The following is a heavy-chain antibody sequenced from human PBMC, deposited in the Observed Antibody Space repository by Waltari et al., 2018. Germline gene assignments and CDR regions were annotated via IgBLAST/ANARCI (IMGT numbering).Heavy chain of an antibody. CDR1: GGSFSGYY. J-gene: IGHJ6*02. CDR3: ARHFRHYDFWSGYYTGSGMDV. Sequence: QVQLQQWGAGLLKPSETLSLTCAVYGGSFSGYYWSWIRQPPGKGPAWIGEINHSGSTNYNPSLKSRVTISVDTSKNQFSLKLSSVTAADTAVYYCARHFRHYDFWSGYYTGSGMDVWGQGTTVTVSS. V-gene: IGHV4-34*01. CDR2: INHSGST. D-gene: IGHD3-3*01.